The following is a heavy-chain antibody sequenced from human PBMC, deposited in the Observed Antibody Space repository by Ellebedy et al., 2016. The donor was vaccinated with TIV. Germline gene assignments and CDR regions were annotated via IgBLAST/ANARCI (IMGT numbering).Heavy chain of an antibody. CDR2: IIPILGIA. D-gene: IGHD6-13*01. Sequence: AASVKVSCKASGGTFSSYAISWVRQAPGQGLEWMGGIIPILGIANYAQKFQGRVTITADKSTSTAYMELSSLRSEDTAVYYCARRGVTRWGSSWYGNWYFDLWGRGTLVTVSS. J-gene: IGHJ2*01. V-gene: IGHV1-69*10. CDR1: GGTFSSYA. CDR3: ARRGVTRWGSSWYGNWYFDL.